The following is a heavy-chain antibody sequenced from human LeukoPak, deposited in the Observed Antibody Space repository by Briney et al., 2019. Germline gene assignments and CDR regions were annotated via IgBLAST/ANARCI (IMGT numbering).Heavy chain of an antibody. Sequence: SETLSLTCTVSGGSITRYYWSWIRQPPGKGLEWIGYIYYSGGTDYNPSLKSRVTISIDTSKNQFSLKLSSVTAADTAVYYCARVSGTFDIWGQGTIVPVSS. CDR2: IYYSGGT. CDR1: GGSITRYY. V-gene: IGHV4-59*01. CDR3: ARVSGTFDI. J-gene: IGHJ3*02.